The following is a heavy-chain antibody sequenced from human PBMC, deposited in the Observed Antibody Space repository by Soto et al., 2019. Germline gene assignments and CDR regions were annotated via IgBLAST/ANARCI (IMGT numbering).Heavy chain of an antibody. J-gene: IGHJ6*04. V-gene: IGHV1-8*01. D-gene: IGHD3-16*02. CDR1: GYTFTSYD. CDR3: ARVGQNYGYIWGSYRRTMDV. Sequence: GASVKVSCKASGYTFTSYDINWVRQATGQGLEWMGWMNPNSGNTGYAQKFQGRVTMTRNTSISTAYMELSSLRSEDTAVYYCARVGQNYGYIWGSYRRTMDVWGKGTTVTVSS. CDR2: MNPNSGNT.